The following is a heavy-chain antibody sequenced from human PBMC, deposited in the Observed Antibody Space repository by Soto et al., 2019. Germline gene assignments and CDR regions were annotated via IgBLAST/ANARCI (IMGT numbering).Heavy chain of an antibody. Sequence: GASVKVSCKASGYSFSDYHIHWVRQAPGQWLEWLGRINPKSGGTSSAQKFQGWVTMTRDTSISTAYMELTRLRSDDTAVYFCARGHSTDCSNGVCSFFYNHEMDVWGQGTTVTVSS. J-gene: IGHJ6*02. CDR1: GYSFSDYH. CDR3: ARGHSTDCSNGVCSFFYNHEMDV. D-gene: IGHD2-8*01. CDR2: INPKSGGT. V-gene: IGHV1-2*04.